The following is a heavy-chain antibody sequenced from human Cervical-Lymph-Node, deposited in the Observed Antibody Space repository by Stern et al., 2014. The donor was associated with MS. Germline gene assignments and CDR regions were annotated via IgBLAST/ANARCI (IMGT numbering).Heavy chain of an antibody. Sequence: VQLVQSWGGVVQPGRSPRLSCAASGFVFRRYALHWVRQAPGKGLEWVALISYDGRDKYYTDSVKGRFTVSRDNSNNTVDLEMNSLRLEDTAVYYCAKGGSGSYLDWGQGSLVTVSS. V-gene: IGHV3-30*04. J-gene: IGHJ4*02. CDR1: GFVFRRYA. CDR3: AKGGSGSYLD. CDR2: ISYDGRDK. D-gene: IGHD1-26*01.